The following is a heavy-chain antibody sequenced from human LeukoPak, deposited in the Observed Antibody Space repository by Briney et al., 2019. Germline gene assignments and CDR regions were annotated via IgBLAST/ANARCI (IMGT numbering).Heavy chain of an antibody. D-gene: IGHD4-17*01. CDR3: TKDKRGGMDGDYYFDY. J-gene: IGHJ4*02. CDR1: GFTFSSYA. CDR2: ISGSGGST. Sequence: GGSLRLSCAASGFTFSSYAMSWVRQAPGKGLEWVSAISGSGGSTYCADSVKGRFTISRDNSKNTLYLQMNSLRAEDTAVYYCTKDKRGGMDGDYYFDYWGQGTLVTVSS. V-gene: IGHV3-23*01.